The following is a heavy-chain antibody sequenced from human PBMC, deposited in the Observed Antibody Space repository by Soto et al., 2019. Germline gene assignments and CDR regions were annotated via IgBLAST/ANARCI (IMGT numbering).Heavy chain of an antibody. Sequence: PGGSLRLSCAASGFIFNDYTMNCVRQAPWKGLEWVSCISRSSTTIYYADSVKGRFTISRDHAKSSLFLQMNSLRAEDTAVYYCARDITRFDYWAQGTMVTVSS. CDR2: ISRSSTTI. CDR3: ARDITRFDY. J-gene: IGHJ4*02. D-gene: IGHD1-20*01. CDR1: GFIFNDYT. V-gene: IGHV3-48*01.